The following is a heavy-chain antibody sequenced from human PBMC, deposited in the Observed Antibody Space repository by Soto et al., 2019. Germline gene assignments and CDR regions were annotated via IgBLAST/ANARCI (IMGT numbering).Heavy chain of an antibody. D-gene: IGHD6-19*01. CDR2: ISYDGSNK. J-gene: IGHJ4*02. CDR1: GFTFSSYG. CDR3: AKDGVAVAPLLVYYFDY. V-gene: IGHV3-30*18. Sequence: QVQLVESGGGVVQPGRSLRLSCAGSGFTFSSYGMHWVRQAPGKGLEWEAVISYDGSNKYYADSVKGRFTISRDNSKNTLYLQMNSLRAEDTAVYYCAKDGVAVAPLLVYYFDYWGQGTLVTVSS.